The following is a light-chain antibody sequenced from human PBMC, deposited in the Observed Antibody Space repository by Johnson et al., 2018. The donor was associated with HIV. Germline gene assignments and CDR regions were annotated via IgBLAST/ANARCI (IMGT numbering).Light chain of an antibody. J-gene: IGLJ1*01. CDR1: SSNIGNNY. V-gene: IGLV1-51*01. Sequence: QSALTQPPSVSAAPGQKVTISCSGSSSNIGNNYVSWYQQLPGTAPTLVIYDNNKRPSGIPDRFSGYKSGTPATRGITGLQPGDAADYYCGNWGISLSAYVFGTGAKVTVL. CDR2: DNN. CDR3: GNWGISLSAYV.